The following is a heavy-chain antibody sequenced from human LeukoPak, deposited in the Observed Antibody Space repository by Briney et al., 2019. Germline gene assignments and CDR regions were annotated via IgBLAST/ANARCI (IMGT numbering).Heavy chain of an antibody. CDR1: GGSISSSSHY. Sequence: SETLSLTCTVSGGSISSSSHYWGWVRQPPGKGLEWIGSIYYSGSTYYNPSLKSRVTISVDTSKNQFSLKLSSVTAADTAVYYCAGTGYSAKIDYWGQGTLVTVSS. J-gene: IGHJ4*02. CDR3: AGTGYSAKIDY. CDR2: IYYSGST. D-gene: IGHD6-13*01. V-gene: IGHV4-39*01.